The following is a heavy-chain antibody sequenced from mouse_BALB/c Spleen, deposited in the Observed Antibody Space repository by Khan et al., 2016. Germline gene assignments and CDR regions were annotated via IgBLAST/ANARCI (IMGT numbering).Heavy chain of an antibody. CDR2: INSNGGST. CDR1: GFTFSTYA. V-gene: IGHV5-6-3*01. CDR3: ARVRQAVDY. Sequence: EVELVESGGGLVQPGGSLKLSCAASGFTFSTYAMSWVRQIPDKRLELVATINSNGGSTYYPDNVKGRFTISRDNAKNTLYLQMSSLKSEDTAMYYCARVRQAVDYWGQGTSVTVSS. D-gene: IGHD2-14*01. J-gene: IGHJ4*01.